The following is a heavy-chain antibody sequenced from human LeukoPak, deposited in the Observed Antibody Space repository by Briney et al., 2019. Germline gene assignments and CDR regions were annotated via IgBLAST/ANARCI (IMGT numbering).Heavy chain of an antibody. V-gene: IGHV3-53*01. D-gene: IGHD5-24*01. Sequence: GGSLRLSCAASGFTVSSNYMSWVRQAPGKGLEWVSVIYSGGSTYYADSVKGRFTISRDNSKNTLYLQMNSLRAEDTALYYCARGLVEMATIYFDYWGQGTLSPSPQ. CDR1: GFTVSSNY. CDR2: IYSGGST. J-gene: IGHJ4*02. CDR3: ARGLVEMATIYFDY.